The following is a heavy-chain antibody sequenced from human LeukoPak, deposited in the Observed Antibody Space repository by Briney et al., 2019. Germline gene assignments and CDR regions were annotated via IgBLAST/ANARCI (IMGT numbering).Heavy chain of an antibody. D-gene: IGHD6-19*01. V-gene: IGHV1-69*06. CDR1: GGTFSSYA. Sequence: SVKVSCKASGGTFSSYAISWVRQAPGQGLEWMGGIIPIFGTANYAQKFQGRVTITADKSTSTAYMELSSLRSEDTAVYYCASMPNIAVAGTPGYYYYYMDVWGKGTTVTISS. CDR2: IIPIFGTA. J-gene: IGHJ6*03. CDR3: ASMPNIAVAGTPGYYYYYMDV.